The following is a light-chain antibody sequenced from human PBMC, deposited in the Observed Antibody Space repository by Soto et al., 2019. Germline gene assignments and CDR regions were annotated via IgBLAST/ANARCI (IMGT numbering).Light chain of an antibody. Sequence: DIVMTQSPDSLAVSLGERATINCKSSQSVLYNSNNKNYLAWYQQKPGQPPKLLIYWASNRESGVPGRFSGSGSGTDFTLTISSLQAGDVAVYYCQQYYSTPRTFGQGTKVEIK. CDR1: QSVLYNSNNKNY. V-gene: IGKV4-1*01. CDR3: QQYYSTPRT. J-gene: IGKJ1*01. CDR2: WAS.